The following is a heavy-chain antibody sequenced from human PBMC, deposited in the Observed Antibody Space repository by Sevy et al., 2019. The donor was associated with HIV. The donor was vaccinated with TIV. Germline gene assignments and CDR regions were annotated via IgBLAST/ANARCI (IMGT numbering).Heavy chain of an antibody. J-gene: IGHJ6*02. CDR3: ARGLSESTHGILRMYGMDV. CDR2: ASQSGGT. Sequence: SETLSLTCAVYGGSISNSFWTWIRQPPGKGLEWIGEASQSGGTNYNPTLQGRVSLSLDPSKNQFSLKLKSMTAADTALYFCARGLSESTHGILRMYGMDVWGQGTTVTVSS. CDR1: GGSISNSF. V-gene: IGHV4-34*01. D-gene: IGHD1-1*01.